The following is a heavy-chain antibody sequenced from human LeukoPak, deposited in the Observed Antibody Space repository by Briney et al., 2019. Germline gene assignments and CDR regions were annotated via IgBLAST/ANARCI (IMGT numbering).Heavy chain of an antibody. CDR1: GDSVSSSSYY. Sequence: PSETLSLTCTVSGDSVSSSSYYWGWIRQPPGKGLEWIGSIYYSSGSTFYNPSLRSRVTISVDTSKNQFSLKLSSVTAADTAVYYCARVVWFGELSWGRYYFDYWGQGTLVTVSS. V-gene: IGHV4-39*07. CDR2: IYYSSGST. D-gene: IGHD3-10*01. CDR3: ARVVWFGELSWGRYYFDY. J-gene: IGHJ4*02.